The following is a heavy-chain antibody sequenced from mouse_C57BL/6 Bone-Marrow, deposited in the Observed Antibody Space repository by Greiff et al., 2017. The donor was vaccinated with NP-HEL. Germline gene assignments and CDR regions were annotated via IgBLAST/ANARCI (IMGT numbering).Heavy chain of an antibody. CDR3: ARAALYYYGSSSYWYFDV. CDR1: GYGGGSDG. V-gene: IGHV1-80*01. CDR2: IYPWGGVT. Sequence: QVQLKESGAELVKQGASVKISCKALGYGGGSDGGKLLGGGPGKCLEWIGQIYPWGGVTNYNGKFKGKATLTADKSSSTAYMQLSSLTSEDSAVYFCARAALYYYGSSSYWYFDVWGTGTTVTVSS. D-gene: IGHD1-1*01. J-gene: IGHJ1*03.